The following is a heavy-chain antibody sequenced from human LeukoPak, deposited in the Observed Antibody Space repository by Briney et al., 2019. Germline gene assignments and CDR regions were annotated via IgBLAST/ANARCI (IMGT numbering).Heavy chain of an antibody. CDR1: GHTFIGYY. D-gene: IGHD1-26*01. CDR2: INPNSGGT. CDR3: ARAGDSGNLA. V-gene: IGHV1-2*02. Sequence: ASVKVSCKASGHTFIGYYMHWVRQAPGQGLEWMGWINPNSGGTNYAQDFHGRVTMTRDTSISTAYMELSRLRSDDTAVYYCARAGDSGNLAGGQGTLVTVSS. J-gene: IGHJ4*02.